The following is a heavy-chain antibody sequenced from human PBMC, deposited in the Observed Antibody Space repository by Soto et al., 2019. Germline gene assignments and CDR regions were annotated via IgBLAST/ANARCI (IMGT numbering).Heavy chain of an antibody. CDR2: ISAYNGNT. V-gene: IGHV1-18*01. Sequence: QVQLVQSGVEVKKPGASVKVSCKASGYTFTSYGISWVRQAPGQGLEWMGWISAYNGNTNYAQKFQGRVTMTTDTSTSTAYMELRSLRSXDXAVXYXARDSGYGLLFDYWGQGTLVTVSS. CDR1: GYTFTSYG. J-gene: IGHJ4*02. CDR3: ARDSGYGLLFDY. D-gene: IGHD5-12*01.